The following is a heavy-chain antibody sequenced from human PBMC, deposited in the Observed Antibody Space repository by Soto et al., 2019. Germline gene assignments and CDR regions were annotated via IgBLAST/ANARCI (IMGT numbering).Heavy chain of an antibody. CDR3: ASPYPRSGYSSSWYTRFDY. CDR1: GGTFSSYA. D-gene: IGHD6-13*01. J-gene: IGHJ4*02. CDR2: IIPSFGTA. V-gene: IGHV1-69*12. Sequence: QVQLVQSGAEVKKPGSSVKVSCKASGGTFSSYAISWVRQAPGQGLEWMGGIIPSFGTANYAQKFQGRVTITADESTSTAYMELSSLRSEDTAVYYCASPYPRSGYSSSWYTRFDYWGQGTLVTVSS.